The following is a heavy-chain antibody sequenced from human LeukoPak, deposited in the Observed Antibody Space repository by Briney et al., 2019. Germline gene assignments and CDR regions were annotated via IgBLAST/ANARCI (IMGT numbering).Heavy chain of an antibody. CDR2: GTT. CDR1: GGFISISTHY. D-gene: IGHD3-10*02. J-gene: IGHJ4*02. V-gene: IGHV4-39*01. CDR3: ARQMFGESPDY. Sequence: SETLSLTCSVSGGFISISTHYWGWLRQTPGKGLEWIGSGTTYFNPSLNSRLTISVDTSKNQFSLKLRSVTAADTAVYYCARQMFGESPDYWGQGALVTVSS.